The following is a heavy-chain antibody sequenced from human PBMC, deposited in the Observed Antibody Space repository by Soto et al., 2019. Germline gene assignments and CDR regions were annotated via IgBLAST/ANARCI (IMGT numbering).Heavy chain of an antibody. CDR3: GKDPNGDYFGAFDF. CDR2: ITGSGDYT. D-gene: IGHD4-17*01. V-gene: IGHV3-23*01. J-gene: IGHJ3*01. CDR1: GFTFSSYA. Sequence: EVQMLESGGGLVQPGGSLRLSCAASGFTFSSYALTWVRQAPGKGLEWVSSITGSGDYTRYTDSVKGRFIITRDNAKNTLFLQMKSLRADDTAIYYCGKDPNGDYFGAFDFWGQGTMVTVSS.